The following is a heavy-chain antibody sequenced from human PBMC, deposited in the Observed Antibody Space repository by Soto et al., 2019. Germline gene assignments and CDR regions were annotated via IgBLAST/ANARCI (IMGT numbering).Heavy chain of an antibody. CDR2: ISYDGDNK. Sequence: ESGGGVVQPGRSLTLSCAASGFTFRNYAMHWVRQAPGKGLEWVATISYDGDNKYYTDSVKGPFTISRDNSKNTLYLQMNSLRPEDTAVYYCARPWGQLSTYYYGMDTWGKGPRSPSPQ. D-gene: IGHD3-16*01. V-gene: IGHV3-30-3*01. CDR3: ARPWGQLSTYYYGMDT. J-gene: IGHJ6*01. CDR1: GFTFRNYA.